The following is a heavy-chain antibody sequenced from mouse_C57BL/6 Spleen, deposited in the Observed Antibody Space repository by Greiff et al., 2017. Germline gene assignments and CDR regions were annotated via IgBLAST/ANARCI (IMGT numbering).Heavy chain of an antibody. Sequence: VQLVESGPELVKPGASVKISCKASGYAFSSSWMNWVKQRPGKGLEWIGRIYPGDGDTNYNGKFKGKATLTADKSSSTAYMQLSSLTSEDSAVYFCARYPITTVVATRYFDVWGTGTTVTVSS. CDR3: ARYPITTVVATRYFDV. CDR1: GYAFSSSW. J-gene: IGHJ1*03. CDR2: IYPGDGDT. D-gene: IGHD1-1*01. V-gene: IGHV1-82*01.